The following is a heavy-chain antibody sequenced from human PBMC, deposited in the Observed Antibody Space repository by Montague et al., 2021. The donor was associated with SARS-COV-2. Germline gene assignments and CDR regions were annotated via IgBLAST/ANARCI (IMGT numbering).Heavy chain of an antibody. J-gene: IGHJ4*02. CDR3: AGKVLTVPADY. Sequence: SETLSLTCAVSGVSITSTNWWSLVRQPPWRGLEWIGEISDGGIATXNPXLKSRATISMDRSRNLFSLKLSSVTAADTALYYCAGKVLTVPADYWGQGTLVTVS. V-gene: IGHV4-4*02. CDR2: ISDGGIA. D-gene: IGHD4-11*01. CDR1: GVSITSTNW.